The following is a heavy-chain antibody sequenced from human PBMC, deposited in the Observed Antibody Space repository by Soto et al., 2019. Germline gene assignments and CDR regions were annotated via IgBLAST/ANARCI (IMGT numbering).Heavy chain of an antibody. CDR1: GGSISSYY. V-gene: IGHV4-59*08. CDR3: ARRWGRTFDY. D-gene: IGHD7-27*01. CDR2: IYYSGST. J-gene: IGHJ4*02. Sequence: QVQLQESGPGLVKPSETLSLTCTVSGGSISSYYWSWIRQPPGKGLEWIGYIYYSGSTNYNPSLKGRVAISVDTSKNQFSLQLSSVTAADTAVYYCARRWGRTFDYWGQGTLVTVSS.